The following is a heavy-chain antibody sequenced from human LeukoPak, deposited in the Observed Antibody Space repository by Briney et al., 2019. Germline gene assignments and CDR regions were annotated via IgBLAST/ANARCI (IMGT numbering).Heavy chain of an antibody. CDR1: GYTFTGYY. J-gene: IGHJ3*02. Sequence: ASVKVSCKASGYTFTGYYMHWVRQAPGQGLEWMGWINPNSGGTNYAQKFQGRVTMTRDTSISTAYMELSRLRSDDTAVYYCAGGSKPNPGIAAAGTGAFDIWGQGTMVTVSS. V-gene: IGHV1-2*02. CDR3: AGGSKPNPGIAAAGTGAFDI. D-gene: IGHD6-13*01. CDR2: INPNSGGT.